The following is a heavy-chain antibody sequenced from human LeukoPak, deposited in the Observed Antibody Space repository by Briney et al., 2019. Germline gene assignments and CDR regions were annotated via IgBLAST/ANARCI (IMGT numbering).Heavy chain of an antibody. CDR3: VRGRTTETYYYGSGVPLDS. D-gene: IGHD3-10*01. CDR1: GFSFSSYS. Sequence: PGGSLRLSCAASGFSFSSYSMHWVCQAPGRGLEWVAVISDDGSDTYYAKSVKGRFTISRDNSKNTLYLQMDSLTTEDTAVYHCVRGRTTETYYYGSGVPLDSWGQGTLVTVSS. CDR2: ISDDGSDT. J-gene: IGHJ4*02. V-gene: IGHV3-30-3*01.